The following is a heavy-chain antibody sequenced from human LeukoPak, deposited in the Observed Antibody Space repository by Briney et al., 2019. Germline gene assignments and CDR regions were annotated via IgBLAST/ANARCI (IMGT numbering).Heavy chain of an antibody. D-gene: IGHD3-22*01. CDR3: ARLSDSLRCFGFDL. CDR1: GFSFSSYW. J-gene: IGHJ3*01. Sequence: PGGSLRLSRAASGFSFSSYWMSWVRQSPGKGLEWVANIKQDESEKYYVDSVKGRFTISRDNTKNSLYLQMSSLRAEDTAVYYCARLSDSLRCFGFDLWGQGTTVTVSS. V-gene: IGHV3-7*01. CDR2: IKQDESEK.